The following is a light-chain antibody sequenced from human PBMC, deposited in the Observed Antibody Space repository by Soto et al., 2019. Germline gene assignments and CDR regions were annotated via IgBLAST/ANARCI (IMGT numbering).Light chain of an antibody. Sequence: EIVLTQSPGTLSLSPGERATLSCRASQSIRNFLAWYQQKPGQAPRLLIYDASNRATGIPARFSGSGSGTDFTLTISSLEPEDFAIYYCQQRQYWPPITFGQGTRLEIK. V-gene: IGKV3-11*01. CDR3: QQRQYWPPIT. CDR2: DAS. J-gene: IGKJ5*01. CDR1: QSIRNF.